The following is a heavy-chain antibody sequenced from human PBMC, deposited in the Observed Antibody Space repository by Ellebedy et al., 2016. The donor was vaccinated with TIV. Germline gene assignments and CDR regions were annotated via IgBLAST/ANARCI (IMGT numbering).Heavy chain of an antibody. CDR2: ITNSSSYK. CDR3: ANSGYNSGFEY. CDR1: GFTFSSYS. D-gene: IGHD5-18*01. V-gene: IGHV3-21*01. Sequence: PGGSLRLSCAASGFTFSSYSMNWVRQAPGKGLEWVSSITNSSSYKYYADSVKGRFTVSRDNAKNSLYLQVNSLRAEDTAVYYCANSGYNSGFEYWGQGTLVTVSS. J-gene: IGHJ4*02.